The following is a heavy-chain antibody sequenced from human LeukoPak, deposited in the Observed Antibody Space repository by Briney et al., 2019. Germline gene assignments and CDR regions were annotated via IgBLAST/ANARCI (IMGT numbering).Heavy chain of an antibody. CDR2: INTNTGNP. J-gene: IGHJ4*02. CDR3: ARDYYYHYDY. D-gene: IGHD3-10*01. Sequence: ASVKVSCRASGYTFTTYGVNWVRQAPGQGLEWMGWINTNTGNPTYVQGFTGRFVFSLDTSVSTAYLQISSLKAEDTAVYYCARDYYYHYDYWGQGTLGAVS. CDR1: GYTFTTYG. V-gene: IGHV7-4-1*02.